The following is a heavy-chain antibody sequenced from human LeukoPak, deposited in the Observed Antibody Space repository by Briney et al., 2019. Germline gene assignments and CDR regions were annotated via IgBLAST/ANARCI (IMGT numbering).Heavy chain of an antibody. CDR1: GFTFSSYG. CDR3: ARVLMVRGVNAGVDY. J-gene: IGHJ4*02. CDR2: IRYDGSNK. D-gene: IGHD3-10*01. Sequence: GGSLRLSCAASGFTFSSYGMHWVRQAPGQGLEGVAFIRYDGSNKYYADSVKGRFTISRKKSKNTLYLQMNSLRAENTAVYYCARVLMVRGVNAGVDYWGQGTLVTVSS. V-gene: IGHV3-30*02.